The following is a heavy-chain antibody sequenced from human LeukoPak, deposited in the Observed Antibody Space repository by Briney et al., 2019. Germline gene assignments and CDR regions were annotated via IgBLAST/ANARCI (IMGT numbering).Heavy chain of an antibody. CDR1: GYTFTSYG. Sequence: ASVKVSCKASGYTFTSYGISWVRQDPGQGLEWMGWISAYNGNTNYAQKLQGRVTMTTDTSTSTAYMELRSLRSDDTAVYYCARTTVTPEDFDYWGQGTLVTVSS. D-gene: IGHD4-17*01. CDR2: ISAYNGNT. V-gene: IGHV1-18*01. CDR3: ARTTVTPEDFDY. J-gene: IGHJ4*02.